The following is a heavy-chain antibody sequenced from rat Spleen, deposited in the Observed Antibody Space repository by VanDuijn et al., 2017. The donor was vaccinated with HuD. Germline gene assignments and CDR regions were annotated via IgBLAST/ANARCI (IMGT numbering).Heavy chain of an antibody. CDR2: ISTGGGNT. CDR3: TIYYSGYFDY. Sequence: EVQLVESGGGLVQPGRSLKLSCAASGFTYSNYVMAWVRQAPTKGLEWVASISTGGGNTYYRDSVKGRFTISRDNAKNTLYLQMNSLRSEETATYYCTIYYSGYFDYWGQGVMVTVSS. D-gene: IGHD1-1*01. CDR1: GFTYSNYV. V-gene: IGHV5S13*01. J-gene: IGHJ2*01.